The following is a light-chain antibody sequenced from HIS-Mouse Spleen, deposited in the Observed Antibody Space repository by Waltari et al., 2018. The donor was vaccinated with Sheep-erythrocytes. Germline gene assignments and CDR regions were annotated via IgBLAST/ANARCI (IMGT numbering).Light chain of an antibody. CDR1: SSDVGGYNY. V-gene: IGLV2-11*01. J-gene: IGLJ1*01. Sequence: QSALTQPRSVSGSPGQSVTISCTGTSSDVGGYNYVSWYQQHPGKAPKRMIYDVIKRPSGVPDRFSCSKSGNTASLTISGLQAEDEADYYCCSYAGSYNHVFATGTKVTVL. CDR3: CSYAGSYNHV. CDR2: DVI.